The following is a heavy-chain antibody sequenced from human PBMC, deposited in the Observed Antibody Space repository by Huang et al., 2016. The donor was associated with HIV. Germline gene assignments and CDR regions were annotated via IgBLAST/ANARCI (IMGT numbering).Heavy chain of an antibody. V-gene: IGHV3-30*02. CDR3: ARAVDGFNSKGFYMDV. Sequence: QVQLVESGGGVVQPGGSLRLSCGASGFIFDNFDMHWVRQGPGKGLEWVEFILSDGSNEDKGESVKGRFSISRDNCENMVYLQMNSLGDGDTAIYYCARAVDGFNSKGFYMDVWGKGTAVIVSS. CDR1: GFIFDNFD. J-gene: IGHJ6*03. D-gene: IGHD5-12*01. CDR2: ILSDGSNE.